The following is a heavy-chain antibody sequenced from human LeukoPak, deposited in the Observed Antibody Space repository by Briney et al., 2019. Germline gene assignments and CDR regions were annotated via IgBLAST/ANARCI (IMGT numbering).Heavy chain of an antibody. D-gene: IGHD6-13*01. Sequence: GGSLRLSCAASGFTFSSYWMSWVRQAPGKGLEWVSSVSSSSTYIYYTDSVKGRFTISRDNAKNSLYLQMNGLRAEDTAVYYCARGEQQLGYWGQGTLVTVSS. V-gene: IGHV3-21*01. CDR3: ARGEQQLGY. J-gene: IGHJ4*02. CDR2: VSSSSTYI. CDR1: GFTFSSYW.